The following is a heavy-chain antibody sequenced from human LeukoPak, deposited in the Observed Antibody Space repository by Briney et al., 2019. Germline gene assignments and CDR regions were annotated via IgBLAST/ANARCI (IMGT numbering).Heavy chain of an antibody. V-gene: IGHV4-38-2*02. D-gene: IGHD3-10*01. CDR3: ARHATMVRGVIDY. CDR1: GYSIRSGFY. Sequence: PETLSLTCTVSGYSIRSGFYWGWIRQPPGKGLEWIGNIYHSGITYYTPSLKSRVTISVDTSKNQFYLKLSSVTAADTAVYYCARHATMVRGVIDYWGQGTLVTVSS. CDR2: IYHSGIT. J-gene: IGHJ4*02.